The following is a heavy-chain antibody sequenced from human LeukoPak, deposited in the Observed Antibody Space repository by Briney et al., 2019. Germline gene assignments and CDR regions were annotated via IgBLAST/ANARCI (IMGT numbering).Heavy chain of an antibody. V-gene: IGHV4-4*07. CDR3: ARTRSYDFWSGYYMDV. D-gene: IGHD3-3*01. Sequence: KSSETLSLTCTVSGGSISSYYWSWLRQPAGKGLEWIGRIYTSGSTNYNPSLKSRVTMSVDTSKNQFSLKLSSVTAADTAVYYCARTRSYDFWSGYYMDVWAKGPRSPSP. CDR2: IYTSGST. CDR1: GGSISSYY. J-gene: IGHJ6*03.